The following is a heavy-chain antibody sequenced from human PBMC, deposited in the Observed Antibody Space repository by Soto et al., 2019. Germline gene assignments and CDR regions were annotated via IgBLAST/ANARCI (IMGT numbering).Heavy chain of an antibody. V-gene: IGHV1-18*01. D-gene: IGHD2-21*01. J-gene: IGHJ5*02. CDR1: GYTFTSYG. CDR3: ARDDRYCGGDCYSNWFDP. Sequence: ASVKVSCKASGYTFTSYGISWVRQAPGQGLERMGWICADNGKTDDAQKFQGRVSITTETSKSTAYMELRSLRSDDTAVYYCARDDRYCGGDCYSNWFDPWGQGTLVTVSS. CDR2: ICADNGKT.